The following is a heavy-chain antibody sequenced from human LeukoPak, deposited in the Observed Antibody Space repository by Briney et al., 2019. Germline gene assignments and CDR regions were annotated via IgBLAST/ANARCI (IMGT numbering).Heavy chain of an antibody. J-gene: IGHJ4*02. Sequence: PSETLSLTCTVSGGAISSYYWSCIRQPPGKGLEWSGYSNYSGSTNYNPSLKSRFTMLVDKSKKQFPLKLSSVTAADTALYYCAREGRQDYVYFDHWGQGSLVTVSS. V-gene: IGHV4-59*01. D-gene: IGHD4-17*01. CDR2: SNYSGST. CDR3: AREGRQDYVYFDH. CDR1: GGAISSYY.